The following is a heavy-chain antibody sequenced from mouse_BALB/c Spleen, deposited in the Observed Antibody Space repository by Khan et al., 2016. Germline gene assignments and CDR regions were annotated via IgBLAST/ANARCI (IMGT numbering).Heavy chain of an antibody. V-gene: IGHV1-87*01. CDR3: ARNFPLDY. J-gene: IGHJ2*01. CDR2: IYPGDGDT. CDR1: GYTFTTYW. Sequence: QVQLQQSGAELARPGASVRLSCKASGYTFTTYWVQWVKQRPGQGLEWIGAIYPGDGDTTYTQKFKTKVTLTADKSSSTAYMQLGSLASEDSAVYYCARNFPLDYWGQGTTLTVSS.